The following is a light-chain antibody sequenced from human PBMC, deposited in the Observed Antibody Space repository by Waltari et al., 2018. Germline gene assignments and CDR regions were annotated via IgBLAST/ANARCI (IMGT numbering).Light chain of an antibody. CDR2: KIS. Sequence: DVVMTPSPLSLPVTLGQPASISCRSSQSLVHTAGNTYLNWFQQRPGQPPRRLIYKISRRESGGPDRFSGSGSGTDFTLKISRVEAEDVGVYYCMQGSHWPRTFGQGTKLEI. CDR3: MQGSHWPRT. CDR1: QSLVHTAGNTY. J-gene: IGKJ2*01. V-gene: IGKV2-30*02.